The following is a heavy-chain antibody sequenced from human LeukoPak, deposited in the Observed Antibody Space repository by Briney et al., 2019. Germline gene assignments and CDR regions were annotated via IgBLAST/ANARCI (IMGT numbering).Heavy chain of an antibody. J-gene: IGHJ5*02. CDR2: IIPIFGTA. D-gene: IGHD2-2*02. CDR1: GGTFSSYA. CDR3: ARAYCSSTSCHINDWFDP. Sequence: SVKVSCKASGGTFSSYAISWVRQAPGQGLEWMGGIIPIFGTANYAQKFQGRVTITTDESTSTAYMELSSLRSEDTAVYYCARAYCSSTSCHINDWFDPWGQGTLVTVSS. V-gene: IGHV1-69*05.